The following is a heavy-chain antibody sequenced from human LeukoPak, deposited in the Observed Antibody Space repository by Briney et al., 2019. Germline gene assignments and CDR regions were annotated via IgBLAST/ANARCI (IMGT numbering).Heavy chain of an antibody. J-gene: IGHJ6*03. CDR2: ISAYNGNT. CDR3: ARDEGYITILGTYYMDV. Sequence: ASVKVSCKASGYTFTSYGISWVRQAPGQGLEWMGWISAYNGNTNYAQKLQGSVTMTTDTSTSSAYMELRSLRSDDTAVYYCARDEGYITILGTYYMDVWGKGTTATVSS. V-gene: IGHV1-18*01. D-gene: IGHD3-3*01. CDR1: GYTFTSYG.